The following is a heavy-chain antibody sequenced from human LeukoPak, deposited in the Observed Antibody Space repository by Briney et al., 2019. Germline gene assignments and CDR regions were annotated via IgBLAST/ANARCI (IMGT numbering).Heavy chain of an antibody. CDR3: TRRYFDY. J-gene: IGHJ4*02. CDR2: IKQDGTEK. Sequence: EGSLRLSCAASGFIFSDYWMGWVRQAPGKGLEWVANIKQDGTEKHYVDSVKGRFTISRDNAKNSLYLQMNSLRADDSALYYCTRRYFDYWGQGTLVTVSS. CDR1: GFIFSDYW. V-gene: IGHV3-7*01.